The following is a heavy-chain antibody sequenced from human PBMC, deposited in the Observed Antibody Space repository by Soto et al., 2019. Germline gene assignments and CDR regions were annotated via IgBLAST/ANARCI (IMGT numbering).Heavy chain of an antibody. CDR1: GFSLSTSGVG. V-gene: IGHV2-5*02. CDR2: IYWDDNN. CDR3: AHARRRYDAFDI. D-gene: IGHD3-9*01. J-gene: IGHJ3*02. Sequence: QITLKESGPTLLIPTQTLTLTCTFSGFSLSTSGVGVGWIRQPPEKALEWLALIYWDDNNRYSPSLKSRLTITKDTSKNQVVLTMTNMDPVDTATYYCAHARRRYDAFDIWGQGTMVTVSS.